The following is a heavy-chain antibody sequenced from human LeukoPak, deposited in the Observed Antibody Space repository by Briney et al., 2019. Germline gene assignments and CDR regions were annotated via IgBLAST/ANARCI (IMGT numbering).Heavy chain of an antibody. V-gene: IGHV3-23*01. CDR3: AKLSFDYYDSSGYQSY. Sequence: PGGSLRLSCAASGFTFSSYAMSWVRQAPGKGLEWVSAISGSGGSTYYADSVKGRFTISRDNSKNTLYLQMNSLRAEDTAVYYCAKLSFDYYDSSGYQSYWGQGTPVTVSS. D-gene: IGHD3-22*01. J-gene: IGHJ4*02. CDR1: GFTFSSYA. CDR2: ISGSGGST.